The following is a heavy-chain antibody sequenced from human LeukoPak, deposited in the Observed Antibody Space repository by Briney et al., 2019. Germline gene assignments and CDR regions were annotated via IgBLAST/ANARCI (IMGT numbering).Heavy chain of an antibody. D-gene: IGHD6-19*01. V-gene: IGHV3-7*01. CDR1: GFSISNLW. Sequence: GGSVKLSCAASGFSISNLWMTWVRQAPGKGLECVANIKGDGSEKNYVDSVKGRFTISRGDAKNSLYLQMNSLRAEDTAVYYCVKQAGVYWGQGTLATVSS. J-gene: IGHJ4*02. CDR2: IKGDGSEK. CDR3: VKQAGVY.